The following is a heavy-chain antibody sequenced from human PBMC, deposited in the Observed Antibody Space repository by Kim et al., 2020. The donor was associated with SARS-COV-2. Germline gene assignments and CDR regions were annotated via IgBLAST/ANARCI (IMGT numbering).Heavy chain of an antibody. CDR2: IRSRGNNYAT. D-gene: IGHD2-15*01. CDR3: ARVGSVV. CDR1: GFTFSGAA. V-gene: IGHV3-73*01. Sequence: GGSLRLSCLASGFTFSGAAIHWVRQASGKGLEWIGRIRSRGNNYATSYGASLQGRFRISRDDAKNTAYLQMNSLKTEDTAVYYCARVGSVVWGQGTLVIVS. J-gene: IGHJ4*02.